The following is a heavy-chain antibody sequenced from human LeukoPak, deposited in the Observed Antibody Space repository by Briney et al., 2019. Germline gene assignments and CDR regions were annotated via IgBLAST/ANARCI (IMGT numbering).Heavy chain of an antibody. CDR3: ARGLRLVRGAHNGMDV. CDR2: INHSGST. Sequence: SETLSLTCAVYGGSFSGYYWSWIRQPPGKGLEWIGEINHSGSTNYNPSLKSRVTISVDTSKNQFSLKLSSVTAANTAVYYCARGLRLVRGAHNGMDVWGKGTTVTVSS. J-gene: IGHJ6*04. V-gene: IGHV4-34*01. CDR1: GGSFSGYY. D-gene: IGHD3-10*01.